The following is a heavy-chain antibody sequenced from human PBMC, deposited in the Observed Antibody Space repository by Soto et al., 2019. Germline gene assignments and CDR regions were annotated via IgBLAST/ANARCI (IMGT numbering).Heavy chain of an antibody. CDR3: ARVIWSGHLTSDL. Sequence: EVQVVESGGGLVQPGGSLRLSCAASGFTFSSNSMNWVRQAPGKGLEWISYISSSSSTIYAASVKGRFTISRDNAKNSLYLQMNCLRDEDAAVYYCARVIWSGHLTSDLWGQGTLVSVSS. CDR1: GFTFSSNS. D-gene: IGHD3-3*01. J-gene: IGHJ5*02. CDR2: ISSSSSTI. V-gene: IGHV3-48*02.